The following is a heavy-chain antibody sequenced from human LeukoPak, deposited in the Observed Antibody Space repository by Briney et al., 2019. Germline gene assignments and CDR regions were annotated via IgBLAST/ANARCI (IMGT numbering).Heavy chain of an antibody. Sequence: ASVKLSCTASGYTFTSYYMHWVRQAPGPGLEWMGIINPSGGSTSYAQKFQGRVTMTRDMSTSTVYMELSSLRSEDTAVYYCARSGDIQKAFDIWGQGTMVTVSS. V-gene: IGHV1-46*01. CDR3: ARSGDIQKAFDI. J-gene: IGHJ3*02. CDR1: GYTFTSYY. D-gene: IGHD5-12*01. CDR2: INPSGGST.